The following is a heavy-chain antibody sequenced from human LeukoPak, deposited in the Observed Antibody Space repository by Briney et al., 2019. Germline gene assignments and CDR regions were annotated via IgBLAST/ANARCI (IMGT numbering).Heavy chain of an antibody. CDR2: IIPILGIA. D-gene: IGHD6-25*01. J-gene: IGHJ4*02. CDR3: ARAGGVKTAALDLDY. V-gene: IGHV1-69*04. CDR1: GGTFSSYA. Sequence: ASVKVSCKASGGTFSSYAISWVRQAPGQGLEWMGRIIPILGIANYAQKFQGGVTITADKSTSTAYMELSSLRSEDTAVYYCARAGGVKTAALDLDYWGQGTLVTVSS.